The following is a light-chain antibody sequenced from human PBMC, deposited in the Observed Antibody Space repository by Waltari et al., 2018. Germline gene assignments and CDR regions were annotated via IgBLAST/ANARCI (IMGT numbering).Light chain of an antibody. J-gene: IGLJ2*01. Sequence: QSALTQPASVSGSPGQSITISCTGTSSDVGGYNYVSWYQQHPGKAPKLMIYEVSKRPSGVSNRFSGSKSGNTASLTISGLQAEDEADYYCSSYTSSGNLAVIFGGGTKLTVL. CDR3: SSYTSSGNLAVI. V-gene: IGLV2-14*01. CDR2: EVS. CDR1: SSDVGGYNY.